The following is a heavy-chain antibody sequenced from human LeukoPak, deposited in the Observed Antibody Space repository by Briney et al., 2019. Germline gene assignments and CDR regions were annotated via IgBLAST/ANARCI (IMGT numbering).Heavy chain of an antibody. CDR3: ARTGRRITGTTGENWFDP. CDR1: GGSISSSSYY. V-gene: IGHV4-39*01. J-gene: IGHJ5*02. Sequence: SETLSLTCTVSGGSISSSSYYWGWIRQPPGKGLEWIGSIYYSGSTYYNPSLKSRVTISVDTSKNQFSLKLSSVTAADTAVYYCARTGRRITGTTGENWFDPWGQGTLVTVSS. CDR2: IYYSGST. D-gene: IGHD1-20*01.